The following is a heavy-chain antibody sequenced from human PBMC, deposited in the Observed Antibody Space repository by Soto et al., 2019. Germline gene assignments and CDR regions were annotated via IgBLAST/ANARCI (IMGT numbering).Heavy chain of an antibody. J-gene: IGHJ6*02. CDR3: AHRGWVAANDYYYFAMDV. V-gene: IGHV2-5*01. CDR1: GFSLTSSGEV. CDR2: IYWNEDN. D-gene: IGHD2-15*01. Sequence: GSGPTLVNPTQTLTLTCSFSGFSLTSSGEVVGWVLHPPGKTLEWLALIYWNEDNAYSPSLRSRLTISKDSSKKQVVLTMTNRDTVDKGKYLCAHRGWVAANDYYYFAMDVWGPGTTVTVSS.